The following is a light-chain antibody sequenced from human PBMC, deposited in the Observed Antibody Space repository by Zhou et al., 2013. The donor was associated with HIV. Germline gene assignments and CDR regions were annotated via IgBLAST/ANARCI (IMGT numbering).Light chain of an antibody. J-gene: IGKJ2*04. V-gene: IGKV3-11*01. Sequence: EIVLTQSPATLSLSPGERATLSCRASQSVSTYLAWYQKKPGQAPRLLIYDASNRATGIPARFSGSGSETDFTLTISSLEPEDFAVYYCHQRHIRCSFGQGTKLEI. CDR1: QSVSTY. CDR2: DAS. CDR3: HQRHIRCS.